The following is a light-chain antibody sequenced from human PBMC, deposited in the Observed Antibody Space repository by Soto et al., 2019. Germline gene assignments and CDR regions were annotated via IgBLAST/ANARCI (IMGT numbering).Light chain of an antibody. CDR1: QSVSSSY. CDR3: QQYGSSPVT. V-gene: IGKV3-20*01. Sequence: EIVLTQSPGTLSLSPGERATLSCRASQSVSSSYLAWYQQKPGQAPRLLIYGASSRATGIPDRFSGSGSGADFTLTISRLEPEDFAVYYCQQYGSSPVTFGQGTKLEIK. J-gene: IGKJ2*01. CDR2: GAS.